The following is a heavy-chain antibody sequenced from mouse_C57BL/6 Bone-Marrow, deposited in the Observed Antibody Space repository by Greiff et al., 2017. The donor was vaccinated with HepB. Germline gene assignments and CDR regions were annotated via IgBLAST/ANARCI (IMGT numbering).Heavy chain of an antibody. CDR1: GYTFTEYT. CDR2: FYPGSGSI. D-gene: IGHD1-1*01. Sequence: LVESGAELVKPGASVKLSCKASGYTFTEYTIHWVKQRSGQGLEWIGWFYPGSGSIKYNEKFKDKATLTADKSSSTVYMELSRLTSEDSAVYFCARHGQNYYGIEGDYAMDYWGQGTSVTVSS. J-gene: IGHJ4*01. CDR3: ARHGQNYYGIEGDYAMDY. V-gene: IGHV1-62-2*01.